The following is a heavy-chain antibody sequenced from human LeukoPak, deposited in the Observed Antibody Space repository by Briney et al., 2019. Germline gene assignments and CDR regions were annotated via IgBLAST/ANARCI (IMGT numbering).Heavy chain of an antibody. CDR3: ARSFGGSGYSSSWYEIDY. J-gene: IGHJ4*02. CDR2: IYYSGST. D-gene: IGHD6-13*01. CDR1: GGSISSHY. Sequence: PSETLSLTCTVSGGSISSHYWSWIRQPPGKGLEWIGYIYYSGSTNYNPSLKSRVTISVDTSKNQFSLKLSSVTAADTAVYYCARSFGGSGYSSSWYEIDYWGQGTLATVSS. V-gene: IGHV4-59*11.